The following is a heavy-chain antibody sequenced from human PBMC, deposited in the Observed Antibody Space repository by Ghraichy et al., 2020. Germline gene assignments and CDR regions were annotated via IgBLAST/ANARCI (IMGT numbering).Heavy chain of an antibody. CDR3: ARRGYSYGYYYYYGMDV. J-gene: IGHJ6*02. D-gene: IGHD5-18*01. CDR1: GYSFTSYW. CDR2: IYPGDSDT. Sequence: AESLNISCKGSGYSFTSYWIGWVRQMPGKGLEWMGIIYPGDSDTRYSPSFQGQVTISADKSISTAYLQWSSLKASDTAMYYCARRGYSYGYYYYYGMDVWGQGTTVTVSS. V-gene: IGHV5-51*01.